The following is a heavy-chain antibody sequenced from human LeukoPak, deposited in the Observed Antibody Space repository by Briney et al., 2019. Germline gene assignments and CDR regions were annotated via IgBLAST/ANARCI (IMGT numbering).Heavy chain of an antibody. J-gene: IGHJ4*02. Sequence: PGRSLRLSCAASGFTFSSYGMHWVRQVPGKGLEWVAVISYDGSNKYYADSVKGRFTISRDNSKNTLYLQMNSLRAEDTAVYYCAKSGRFLEWLLSAFDYWGQGTLVTVSS. CDR3: AKSGRFLEWLLSAFDY. D-gene: IGHD3-3*01. CDR2: ISYDGSNK. V-gene: IGHV3-30*18. CDR1: GFTFSSYG.